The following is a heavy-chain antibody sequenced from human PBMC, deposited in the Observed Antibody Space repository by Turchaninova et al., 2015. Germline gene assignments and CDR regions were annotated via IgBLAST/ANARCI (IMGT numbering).Heavy chain of an antibody. V-gene: IGHV5-51*01. CDR1: GYSFTSDW. Sequence: GPLAQSGEEVKRAGGFLRITCKGSGYSFTSDWSGRWRQMPGKGLEWMGIIYPGDSDTRYSPSFQGQVTISADKSISTAYLQWSSLKASDTAMYYCARAVGYYYYYGMDVWGQGTTVTVSS. D-gene: IGHD4-23*01. CDR2: IYPGDSDT. CDR3: ARAVGYYYYYGMDV. J-gene: IGHJ6*02.